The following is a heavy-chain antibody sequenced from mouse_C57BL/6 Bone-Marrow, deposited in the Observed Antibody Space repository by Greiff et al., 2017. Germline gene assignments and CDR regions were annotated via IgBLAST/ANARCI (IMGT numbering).Heavy chain of an antibody. CDR2: ISSGGSYT. J-gene: IGHJ4*01. D-gene: IGHD2-3*01. CDR3: ARQGWLLRDAMDY. V-gene: IGHV5-6*01. Sequence: EVQVVESGGDLVKPGGSLKLSCAASGFTFSSYGMSWVRQTPDKRLEWVATISSGGSYTYYPDSVKGRFTISRDNAKNTLYLQMSSLKSEDTAMYYCARQGWLLRDAMDYWGQGTSVTVSS. CDR1: GFTFSSYG.